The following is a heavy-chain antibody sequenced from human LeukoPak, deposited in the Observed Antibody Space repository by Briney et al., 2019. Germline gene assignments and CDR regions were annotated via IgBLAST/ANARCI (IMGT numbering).Heavy chain of an antibody. D-gene: IGHD4-11*01. V-gene: IGHV4-34*01. CDR3: ARGYDYGNYND. CDR2: INHSGGT. Sequence: PSETLSLTCAIYGASFSGYYWSWIRQPPGKGLEWIGEINHSGGTNYNPSLKSRVTISVDTSKNQFSLKLTSVTAADTAVYYCARGYDYGNYNDWGQGTLVTVSS. J-gene: IGHJ4*02. CDR1: GASFSGYY.